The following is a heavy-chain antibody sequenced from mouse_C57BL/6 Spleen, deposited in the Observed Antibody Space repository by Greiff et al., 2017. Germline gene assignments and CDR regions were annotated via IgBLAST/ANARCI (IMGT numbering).Heavy chain of an antibody. D-gene: IGHD2-4*01. CDR3: ARSDDYDGYFDV. V-gene: IGHV1-55*01. CDR2: IYPGSGST. Sequence: QVQLKQPGAELVKPGASVKMSCKASGYTFTSYWITWVKQRPGQGLEWIGDIYPGSGSTNYNEKFKSKATLTVDTSSSTAYMQRSSLTSEDSAVYYCARSDDYDGYFDVWGTGTTVTVSS. CDR1: GYTFTSYW. J-gene: IGHJ1*03.